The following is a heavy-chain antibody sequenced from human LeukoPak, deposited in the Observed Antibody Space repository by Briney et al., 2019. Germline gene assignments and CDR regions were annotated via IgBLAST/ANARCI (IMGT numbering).Heavy chain of an antibody. CDR3: ARATFGYCSGGSCYYPDY. D-gene: IGHD2-15*01. J-gene: IGHJ4*02. Sequence: SVKVSCKASGGVFTTYTMSWARQAPGQGLEWMGSIIPFLGTTNYAQKFQGRVTITADKSTSTAYMELSSLRSEDTAVYYCARATFGYCSGGSCYYPDYWGQGTLVTVSS. V-gene: IGHV1-69*08. CDR1: GGVFTTYT. CDR2: IIPFLGTT.